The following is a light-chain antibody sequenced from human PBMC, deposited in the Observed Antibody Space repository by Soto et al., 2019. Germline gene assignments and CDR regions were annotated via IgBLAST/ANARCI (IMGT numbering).Light chain of an antibody. CDR3: QQYGNSLLT. CDR2: GAS. Sequence: EIVLTQSPGTLSLSPGERATLSCRASQSVSSSYLAWYQQKPGQAPRHLIYGASIRAPGIPDRFSGSGSGTAFSLTIRRLAPEDFAVYYCQQYGNSLLTFGGGTKVEIK. V-gene: IGKV3-20*01. J-gene: IGKJ4*01. CDR1: QSVSSSY.